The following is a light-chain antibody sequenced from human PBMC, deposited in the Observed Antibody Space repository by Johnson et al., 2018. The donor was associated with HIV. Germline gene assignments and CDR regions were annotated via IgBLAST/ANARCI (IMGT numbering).Light chain of an antibody. CDR1: SSNIGNNY. V-gene: IGLV1-51*01. Sequence: QLVLTQPPSVSAAPGQKVTISCSGSSSNIGNNYVSWYQQLPGTAPKLLIYDSYKRPSGIPDRFSGSKSGTSSTLGITGLQTGDEADYYCGTWDSSLSAYVFGTGTKVTVL. CDR3: GTWDSSLSAYV. J-gene: IGLJ1*01. CDR2: DSY.